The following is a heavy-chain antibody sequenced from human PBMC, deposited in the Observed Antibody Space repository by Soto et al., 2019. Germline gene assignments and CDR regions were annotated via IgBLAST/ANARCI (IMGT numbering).Heavy chain of an antibody. CDR2: INHSGST. V-gene: IGHV4-34*01. J-gene: IGHJ4*02. Sequence: QVQLQQWGAGLLKPSETLSLTCAVYGGSFSGYYWTWIRQPPGTGLEWIGEINHSGSTNYNPSLKNRVPISVDTSKNQFSLKLTSVTAAATAVYYCARDKITGRFDYWGQGTLVTVSS. CDR3: ARDKITGRFDY. CDR1: GGSFSGYY. D-gene: IGHD2-8*02.